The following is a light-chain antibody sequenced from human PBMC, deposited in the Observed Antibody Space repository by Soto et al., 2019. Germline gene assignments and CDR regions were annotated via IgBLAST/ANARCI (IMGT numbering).Light chain of an antibody. V-gene: IGLV2-8*01. CDR2: EVT. J-gene: IGLJ2*01. Sequence: QSAPTQPPSASGSPGQSVTISCTGTSSDVGGYHYVSWYQQHPGKAPKLMIHEVTKRPSGVPDRFSGSKSGNTASLTVSGLQGEDEADYYCSSYAGSNNLVFGGGTKLTVL. CDR3: SSYAGSNNLV. CDR1: SSDVGGYHY.